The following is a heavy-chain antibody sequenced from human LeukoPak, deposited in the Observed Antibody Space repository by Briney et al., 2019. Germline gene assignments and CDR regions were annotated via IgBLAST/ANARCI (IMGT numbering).Heavy chain of an antibody. CDR1: GGTFSSYA. CDR3: ARLGGGQLWETGLDP. Sequence: SVKVSCKASGGTFSSYAISWVRQAPGQGLEWMGRIIPILGIANYAQKFQGRVTITAVKSTSTAYMELSSLRSEDTAVYYCARLGGGQLWETGLDPWGQGTLVTVSS. CDR2: IIPILGIA. V-gene: IGHV1-69*04. J-gene: IGHJ5*02. D-gene: IGHD5-18*01.